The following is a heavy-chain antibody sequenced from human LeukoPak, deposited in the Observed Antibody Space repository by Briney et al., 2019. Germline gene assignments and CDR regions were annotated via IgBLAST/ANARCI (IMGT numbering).Heavy chain of an antibody. D-gene: IGHD2-8*01. V-gene: IGHV1-46*01. CDR3: ARSYFRDARGGFDY. J-gene: IGHJ4*02. CDR2: INPNDGRT. Sequence: ASLKVSCKASGYTFFDFYMHWVRQAPGQGLEWMGIINPNDGRTTDAQKFQGRVSMTSDTSTSTCYMELSSLRSEDTAVYYCARSYFRDARGGFDYWGQGTQVTVSS. CDR1: GYTFFDFY.